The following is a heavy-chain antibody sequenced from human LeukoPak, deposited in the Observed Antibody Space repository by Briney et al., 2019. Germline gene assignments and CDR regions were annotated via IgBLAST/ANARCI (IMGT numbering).Heavy chain of an antibody. CDR2: IWYDGSNK. V-gene: IGHV3-33*06. Sequence: QPGRSLRLSCAASGFTFSSYGMHWVRQAPGKGLEWVAVIWYDGSNKYYADSVKGRFTISRDNSKNTLYLQMNSLRAEDTAVYYCAKDTYYYGSSGYSDYWGQGTLVTVSS. CDR3: AKDTYYYGSSGYSDY. CDR1: GFTFSSYG. D-gene: IGHD3-22*01. J-gene: IGHJ4*02.